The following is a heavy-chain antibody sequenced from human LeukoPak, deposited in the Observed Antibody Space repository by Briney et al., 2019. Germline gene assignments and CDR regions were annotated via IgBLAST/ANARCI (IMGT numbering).Heavy chain of an antibody. Sequence: ASVKVSCTVSGYTLTELSMHWVRQAPGKGLEWMGGFDPEDGETIYAQKFQGRVTMTEDTSTDTAYMELSSLRSEDTAVYYCATTVLPPQRGERNYFDYWGQGTLVTVSS. CDR2: FDPEDGET. D-gene: IGHD2/OR15-2a*01. CDR3: ATTVLPPQRGERNYFDY. J-gene: IGHJ4*02. CDR1: GYTLTELS. V-gene: IGHV1-24*01.